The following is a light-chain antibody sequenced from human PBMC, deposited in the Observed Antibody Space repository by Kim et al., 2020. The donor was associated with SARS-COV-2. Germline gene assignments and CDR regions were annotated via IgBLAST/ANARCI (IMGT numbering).Light chain of an antibody. CDR2: AAS. CDR1: QSVSNY. Sequence: SSSVSDRGPITRQARQSVSNYLRWYHQKPEKAPKLLIYAASTLHRGVPSRFSGSGSGRDFTLTISSLQPEDFATYSCLQSFTTPFTFGQGTKLEI. J-gene: IGKJ2*01. V-gene: IGKV1-39*01. CDR3: LQSFTTPFT.